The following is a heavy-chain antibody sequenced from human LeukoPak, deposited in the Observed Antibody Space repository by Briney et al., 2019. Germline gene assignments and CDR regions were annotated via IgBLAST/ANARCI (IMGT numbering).Heavy chain of an antibody. CDR1: GYTLTSFG. CDR3: ARDSNYYGSGSYAPRYMDV. V-gene: IGHV1-18*01. Sequence: ASVKVSCKASGYTLTSFGISWVRQAPGQGLEWMGWISAYNGDSNYAQKFQGRVTMTTDTSTSTAYMELRSLRSDDTAVYYCARDSNYYGSGSYAPRYMDVWGKGTTVTISS. J-gene: IGHJ6*03. D-gene: IGHD3-10*01. CDR2: ISAYNGDS.